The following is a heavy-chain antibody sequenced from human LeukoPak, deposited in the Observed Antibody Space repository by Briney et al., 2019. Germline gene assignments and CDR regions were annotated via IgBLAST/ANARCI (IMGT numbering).Heavy chain of an antibody. CDR2: ISGSGGST. CDR1: GFIFSSYA. D-gene: IGHD2-8*01. V-gene: IGHV3-23*01. Sequence: GGSLRLSCAASGFIFSSYAMSWVRQAPGKGLEWVSTISGSGGSTYYADSVKGRFTISRDNSKNTVYLQMNSLRVEDTAVYYCAKDRSCINDVRHGDFDYWGQGTLVTVSS. J-gene: IGHJ4*02. CDR3: AKDRSCINDVRHGDFDY.